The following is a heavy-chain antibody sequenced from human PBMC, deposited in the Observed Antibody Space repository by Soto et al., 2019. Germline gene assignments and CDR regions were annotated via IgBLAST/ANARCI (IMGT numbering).Heavy chain of an antibody. CDR3: ARVRQGCSANNCYFDP. Sequence: SETLSLTCTLSGGSARAPDWCNWVRQSPDKGLEWIAEVHISGHSNYNPSLRCRVSVSIDSSKNQFYLNLNSVTAADTAIYYCARVRQGCSANNCYFDPWGQGTQVTVSS. CDR2: VHISGHS. V-gene: IGHV4-4*02. D-gene: IGHD1-1*01. J-gene: IGHJ5*01. CDR1: GGSARAPDW.